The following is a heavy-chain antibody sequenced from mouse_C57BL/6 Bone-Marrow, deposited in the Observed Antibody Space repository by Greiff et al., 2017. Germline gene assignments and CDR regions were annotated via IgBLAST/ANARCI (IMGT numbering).Heavy chain of an antibody. CDR2: ISDGGSYT. CDR1: GFTFSSYA. Sequence: EVKLMESGGGLVKPGGSLKLSCAASGFTFSSYAMSWVRQTPEKRLEWVATISDGGSYTYYPDNVKGRFTISRDNAKNNLYLQMSHLKSEDTAMYYCARDLCFDDWGQGTTRTGSS. V-gene: IGHV5-4*01. D-gene: IGHD2-3*01. CDR3: ARDLCFDD. J-gene: IGHJ2*01.